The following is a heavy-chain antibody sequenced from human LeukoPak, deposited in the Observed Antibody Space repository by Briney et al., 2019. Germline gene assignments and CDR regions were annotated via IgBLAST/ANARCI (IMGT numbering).Heavy chain of an antibody. CDR1: GFTFSSYG. J-gene: IGHJ2*01. V-gene: IGHV3-23*01. Sequence: GGSLRLSCAASGFTFSSYGMSWVRQAPGKGPEWVAGMGGSGGSTHYADSVKGRFTISRDNSKNTLYLQMNSLRAEDTAVYYCAKGWHLDLWGRGTLVTVSS. CDR2: MGGSGGST. CDR3: AKGWHLDL.